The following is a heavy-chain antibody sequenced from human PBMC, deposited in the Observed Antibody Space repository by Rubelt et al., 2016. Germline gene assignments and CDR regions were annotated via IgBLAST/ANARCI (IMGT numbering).Heavy chain of an antibody. Sequence: QVQLVQSGAEVKKPGASVKVSCKASGYTFTSYDINWVRQATGQGLEWMGWMNPNSGNTGYAQKFQGRVTMTRNTTKSTAYMELSSLRSEDTAVYYCARMVNDFWSGYHNWFDPWGQGTLVTVSS. D-gene: IGHD3-3*01. CDR2: MNPNSGNT. CDR1: GYTFTSYD. J-gene: IGHJ5*02. V-gene: IGHV1-8*01. CDR3: ARMVNDFWSGYHNWFDP.